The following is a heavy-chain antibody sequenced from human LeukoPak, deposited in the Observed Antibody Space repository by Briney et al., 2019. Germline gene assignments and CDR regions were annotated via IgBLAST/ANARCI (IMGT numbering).Heavy chain of an antibody. CDR2: IYYSGST. CDR1: GGSTSSYY. CDR3: ARVGGITRQTPRGYSYGYIDY. V-gene: IGHV4-59*12. Sequence: PSETLSLTCTVSGGSTSSYYWSWIRQPPGKGLEWIGYIYYSGSTNYNPSLKSRVTISVDTSKNQFPLKLSSVTAADTAVYYCARVGGITRQTPRGYSYGYIDYWGQGTLVTVSS. D-gene: IGHD5-18*01. J-gene: IGHJ4*02.